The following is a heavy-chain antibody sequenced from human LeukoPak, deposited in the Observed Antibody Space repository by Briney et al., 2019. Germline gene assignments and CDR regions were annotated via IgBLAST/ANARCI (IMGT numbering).Heavy chain of an antibody. J-gene: IGHJ4*02. CDR3: ARDRDLYDSSGYYYLASNFDY. D-gene: IGHD3-22*01. CDR1: GFTFSSYW. V-gene: IGHV3-74*01. CDR2: INSDGSST. Sequence: GGSLRLSCAASGFTFSSYWMHWVRQAPGKGLVWVSRINSDGSSTSYADSVKGRFTISRDNAKNTLNLRMNSLRAEDTAVYYCARDRDLYDSSGYYYLASNFDYWGQGTLVTVSS.